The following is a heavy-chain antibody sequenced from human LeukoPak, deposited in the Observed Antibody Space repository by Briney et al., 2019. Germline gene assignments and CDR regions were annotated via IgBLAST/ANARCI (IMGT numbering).Heavy chain of an antibody. CDR1: GLTFSRYW. Sequence: GGSLRLSCEASGLTFSRYWMNWVRQPPGGGLVWVSRINPDGSTTKYADSVKGRFTISRDNAKNTLYLQMNSLGVEDTATYHCATGAGSGNNRPPDVFDIWGQGALVTVSS. V-gene: IGHV3-74*01. D-gene: IGHD4-23*01. J-gene: IGHJ3*02. CDR2: INPDGSTT. CDR3: ATGAGSGNNRPPDVFDI.